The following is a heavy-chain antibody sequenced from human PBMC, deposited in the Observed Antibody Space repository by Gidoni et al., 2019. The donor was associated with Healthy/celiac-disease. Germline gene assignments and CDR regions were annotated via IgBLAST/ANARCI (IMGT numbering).Heavy chain of an antibody. D-gene: IGHD2-15*01. Sequence: EVQLVESGGGLVKPGGTLRLSCAASGFTLRSYILNWVRQAPGKGLEWVTSINSSSSYIYYADSVKGRFTISRDNAKSSLYLQMNSLRAEDTAVYYCARDPVVEVAATYDYYGMDVWGQGTTVTVSS. CDR3: ARDPVVEVAATYDYYGMDV. CDR1: GFTLRSYI. J-gene: IGHJ6*02. CDR2: INSSSSYI. V-gene: IGHV3-21*01.